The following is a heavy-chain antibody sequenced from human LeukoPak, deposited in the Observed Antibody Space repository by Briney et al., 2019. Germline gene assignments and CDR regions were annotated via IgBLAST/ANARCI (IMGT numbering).Heavy chain of an antibody. CDR1: GYTFTSYY. Sequence: ASVKVSCKASGYTFTSYYMHWVRQAPGQGLEWMGIINPSGGSTSYAQKFQGRVTMTRDTSTSTVYMELSSLRSEDTAVYYCARINPSLLFGNRDAFDIWGQGTMVTVSS. J-gene: IGHJ3*02. CDR3: ARINPSLLFGNRDAFDI. CDR2: INPSGGST. V-gene: IGHV1-46*01. D-gene: IGHD1-14*01.